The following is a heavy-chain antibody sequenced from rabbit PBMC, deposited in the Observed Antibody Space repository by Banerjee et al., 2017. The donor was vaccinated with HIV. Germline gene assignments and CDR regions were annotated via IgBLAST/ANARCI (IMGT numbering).Heavy chain of an antibody. J-gene: IGHJ4*01. Sequence: QEQLVESGGGLVQPEGSLTLTCKASGFDFSNKAVMCWVRQAPGKGLEWIACINAVTGKAVYANWAKGRFTFSKTSSTTVTLQVTSLTAADTATYFCARALFGVDNIGYADLWGQGTLVTVS. V-gene: IGHV1S45*01. D-gene: IGHD6-1*01. CDR1: GFDFSNKAV. CDR3: ARALFGVDNIGYADL. CDR2: INAVTGKA.